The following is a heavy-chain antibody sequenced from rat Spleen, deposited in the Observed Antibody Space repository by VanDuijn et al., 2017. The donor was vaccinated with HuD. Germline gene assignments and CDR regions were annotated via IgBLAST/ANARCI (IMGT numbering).Heavy chain of an antibody. V-gene: IGHV2-13*01. D-gene: IGHD1-12*03. Sequence: QVQLKESGPGLVQPSQTLSLTCTVSGFSLTSNGVSWVRQPPAKGLEWMGVIWGNGDTNYNSALKSRLSISRDTSKSQVFLKMNSLQTDDTAIYFCTRSWGYYYDGSPQWFAYWGQGTLVTVSS. CDR3: TRSWGYYYDGSPQWFAY. CDR2: IWGNGDT. CDR1: GFSLTSNG. J-gene: IGHJ3*01.